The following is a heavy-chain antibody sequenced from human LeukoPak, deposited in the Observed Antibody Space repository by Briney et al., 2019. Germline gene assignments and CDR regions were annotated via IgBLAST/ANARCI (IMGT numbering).Heavy chain of an antibody. D-gene: IGHD3-22*01. Sequence: GGSLRLSCAASGFTFSSYAMNWVRQAPGKGLEWISVIFSGGSTFYADSVKGRFTISRDNAKNSLYLQMNSLRAEDTAVYYCARAGYDSSGYYYGDDYWGQGTLVTVSA. V-gene: IGHV3-23*03. CDR1: GFTFSSYA. J-gene: IGHJ4*02. CDR3: ARAGYDSSGYYYGDDY. CDR2: IFSGGST.